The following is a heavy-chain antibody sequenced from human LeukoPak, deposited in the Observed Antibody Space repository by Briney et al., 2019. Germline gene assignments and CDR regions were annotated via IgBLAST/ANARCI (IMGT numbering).Heavy chain of an antibody. CDR3: ATEGGSSSAPHDY. CDR2: IWNDGSNK. D-gene: IGHD6-6*01. Sequence: GRSLRLSCVASGFTFSSSGMHWVRQAPGKGLEWVAVIWNDGSNKYYADSVKGRFTISRDNSKNTLYLQMNSLRAEDTAMYYCATEGGSSSAPHDYWGQGTLVTVSS. CDR1: GFTFSSSG. V-gene: IGHV3-33*01. J-gene: IGHJ4*02.